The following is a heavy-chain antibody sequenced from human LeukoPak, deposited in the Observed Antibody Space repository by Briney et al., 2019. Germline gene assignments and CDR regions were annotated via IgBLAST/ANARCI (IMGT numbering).Heavy chain of an antibody. CDR2: ISYDGSNK. CDR1: GFTFSSYA. CDR3: ARDIAARHGDYYYYMDV. V-gene: IGHV3-30*04. D-gene: IGHD6-6*01. Sequence: GRSLRLSCAASGFTFSSYAMHWVRQAPGKGLEWVAVISYDGSNKYYADSVKGRFTISRDNSKITLYLQMNSLRAEDTAVYYCARDIAARHGDYYYYMDVWGKGTTVTVSS. J-gene: IGHJ6*03.